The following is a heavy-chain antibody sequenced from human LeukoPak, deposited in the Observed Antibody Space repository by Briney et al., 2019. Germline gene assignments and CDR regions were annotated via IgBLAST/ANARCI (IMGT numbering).Heavy chain of an antibody. V-gene: IGHV1-18*01. D-gene: IGHD2-2*01. Sequence: ASVKVSCKASGYTFTSYGISWVRQAPGQGLEWMGWISAYNGNTNYAQKLQGRVTMTTDTSTSTAYMELRSLRSEDTAVYYCARGTPIVVVPAARLIFDYWGQGTLVTVSS. CDR2: ISAYNGNT. CDR3: ARGTPIVVVPAARLIFDY. CDR1: GYTFTSYG. J-gene: IGHJ4*02.